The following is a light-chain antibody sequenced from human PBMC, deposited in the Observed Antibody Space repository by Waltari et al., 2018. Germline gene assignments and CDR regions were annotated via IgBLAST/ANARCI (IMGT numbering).Light chain of an antibody. Sequence: SYELTQPPSVSVSPGQTATITCSGDNLGENDVCWYQQKPGQSPVLVVYQDSKRPSGIPDRFSGSNSGNTATLTISGTQAMDEADYYCQASDSSAPYVFGTGTKVTVL. V-gene: IGLV3-1*01. J-gene: IGLJ1*01. CDR2: QDS. CDR3: QASDSSAPYV. CDR1: NLGEND.